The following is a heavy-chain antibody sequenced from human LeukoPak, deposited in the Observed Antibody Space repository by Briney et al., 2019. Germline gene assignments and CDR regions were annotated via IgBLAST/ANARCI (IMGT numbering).Heavy chain of an antibody. J-gene: IGHJ4*02. CDR3: AKDPSYCSGGSCYIID. V-gene: IGHV3-23*01. CDR1: GFTFSSYS. CDR2: ISGSGGST. Sequence: PGGSLRLSCAASGFTFSSYSMSWVRQAPGKGLEWVSAISGSGGSTYYADSVKGRFTISRDNSKNTLYLQMNSLRAEDTAVYYCAKDPSYCSGGSCYIIDWGQGTLVTVSS. D-gene: IGHD2-15*01.